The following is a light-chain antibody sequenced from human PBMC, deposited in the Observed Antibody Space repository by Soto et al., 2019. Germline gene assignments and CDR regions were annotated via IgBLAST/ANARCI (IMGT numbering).Light chain of an antibody. CDR1: SSNIGAGYD. CDR3: QSYDSSLRALV. Sequence: QSVLTQPPSVSGAPGQRVTISCTGSSSNIGAGYDVHWYQQLPGTAPKLLIYGNSNRPSGVPDRFSGSKSGTSASLAITGLQAEDDADYYCQSYDSSLRALVFGGGTKLTVL. J-gene: IGLJ2*01. CDR2: GNS. V-gene: IGLV1-40*01.